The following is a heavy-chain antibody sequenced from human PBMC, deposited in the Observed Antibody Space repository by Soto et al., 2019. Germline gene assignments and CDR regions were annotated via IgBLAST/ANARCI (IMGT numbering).Heavy chain of an antibody. V-gene: IGHV3-30-3*01. J-gene: IGHJ5*02. CDR2: ISYDGSNK. Sequence: QVQLVESGGGVDQPGRSLRLSCAASGFTFSSYAMHWVRQAPGKGLEWVAVISYDGSNKYYADSVKGRFTISRDNSKNTLYLQMNSLRAEDTAVYYCAREVSSSWYEGHNWFDPWGQGTLVTVSS. CDR1: GFTFSSYA. D-gene: IGHD6-13*01. CDR3: AREVSSSWYEGHNWFDP.